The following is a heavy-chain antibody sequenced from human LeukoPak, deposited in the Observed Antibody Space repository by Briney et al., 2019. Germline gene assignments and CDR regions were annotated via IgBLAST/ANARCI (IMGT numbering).Heavy chain of an antibody. Sequence: GGSLRLSCAASGFSLSTFSMNWVRQAPGKGLEWLSYIGWTSSSIKYADSVKGRFTISRDNAKNSLYLEMNSLRVEDTAVYYCARDKDYGFDYWGQGILVTVSS. V-gene: IGHV3-48*01. CDR2: IGWTSSSI. D-gene: IGHD4-17*01. CDR1: GFSLSTFS. J-gene: IGHJ4*02. CDR3: ARDKDYGFDY.